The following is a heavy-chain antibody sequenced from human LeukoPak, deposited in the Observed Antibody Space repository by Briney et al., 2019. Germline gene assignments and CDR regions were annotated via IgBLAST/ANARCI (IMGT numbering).Heavy chain of an antibody. Sequence: SETLSLTCTVSGGSISSSSYYWGWIRQPPGKGLEWIGSIYYSGSTYYNPSLKSRVTISVDTSKNQFSLKLSSVTAADTAVYYCVRDDDRPDNGLDYWGQGTLVTVSS. CDR3: VRDDDRPDNGLDY. J-gene: IGHJ4*02. CDR2: IYYSGST. D-gene: IGHD3-22*01. CDR1: GGSISSSSYY. V-gene: IGHV4-39*07.